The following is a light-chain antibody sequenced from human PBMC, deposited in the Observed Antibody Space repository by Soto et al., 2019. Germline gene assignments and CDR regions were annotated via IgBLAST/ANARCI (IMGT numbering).Light chain of an antibody. CDR1: QSVSSY. V-gene: IGKV3D-11*02. J-gene: IGKJ4*01. Sequence: EIVLTQSPATLSLSPGERATLSCRASQSVSSYLAWYQQKPGQAPRLLIYDASNRATGIPARFSGSGPGTDFTRTISSLVPEDFAVYYCQQRSNWPLTFGGGTKVEIK. CDR3: QQRSNWPLT. CDR2: DAS.